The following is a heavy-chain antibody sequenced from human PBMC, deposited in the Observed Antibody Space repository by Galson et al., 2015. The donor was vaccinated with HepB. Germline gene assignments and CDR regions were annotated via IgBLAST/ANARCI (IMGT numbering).Heavy chain of an antibody. CDR2: VSSSSSTI. D-gene: IGHD2-15*01. J-gene: IGHJ2*01. CDR1: GFTFSSYS. CDR3: ARAERLVVVAASNWYFDL. Sequence: SLRLSCAASGFTFSSYSMNWVRQAPGKGLEWVSYVSSSSSTIYYADSVKGRFTISRDNAKNSLYLQMNSLRAEDTAVYYCARAERLVVVAASNWYFDLWGRGTLVTVSS. V-gene: IGHV3-48*04.